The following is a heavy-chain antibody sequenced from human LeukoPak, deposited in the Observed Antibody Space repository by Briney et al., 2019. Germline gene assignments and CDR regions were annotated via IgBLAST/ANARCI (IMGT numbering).Heavy chain of an antibody. J-gene: IGHJ5*02. CDR3: AREVRRYFDWLSCRGWFDP. Sequence: ASVKVSCKASGYTFTSYYMHWVRQAPGQGLEWMGIINPSGGSTSYAQKFQGRVTMTRDTSTSTVYMELSSLRSEDTAVYYCAREVRRYFDWLSCRGWFDPWGQGTLVTVSS. CDR2: INPSGGST. CDR1: GYTFTSYY. V-gene: IGHV1-46*01. D-gene: IGHD3-9*01.